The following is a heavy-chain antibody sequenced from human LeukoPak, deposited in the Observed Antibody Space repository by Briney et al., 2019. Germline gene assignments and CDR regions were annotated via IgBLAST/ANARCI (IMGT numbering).Heavy chain of an antibody. D-gene: IGHD4-17*01. Sequence: SDTLSLTCAVSGYSIGSSNYWAWIRQPPGKGLEWIGHIYYSGSIYYNPSLKSRVTMSVDTSKNQFSLKLSSVTAVDTAVYYCARKATTGPTKAAFDIWGQGTMVTVSS. CDR3: ARKATTGPTKAAFDI. CDR1: GYSIGSSNY. V-gene: IGHV4-28*05. CDR2: IYYSGSI. J-gene: IGHJ3*02.